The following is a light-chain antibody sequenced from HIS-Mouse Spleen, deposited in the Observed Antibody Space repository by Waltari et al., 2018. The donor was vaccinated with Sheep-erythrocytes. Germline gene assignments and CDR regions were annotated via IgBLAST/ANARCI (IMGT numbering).Light chain of an antibody. CDR2: AAS. J-gene: IGKJ2*01. CDR1: QGISSY. CDR3: QQSYSTPYT. Sequence: DIQMTQSPSSLSASVGERVTITCRASQGISSYLNWYQQKPGKAPKLLIYAASSLQSGVPSRFSGSGSGTDFTLTISSLQPEDFATYYCQQSYSTPYTFGQGTKLEIK. V-gene: IGKV1-39*01.